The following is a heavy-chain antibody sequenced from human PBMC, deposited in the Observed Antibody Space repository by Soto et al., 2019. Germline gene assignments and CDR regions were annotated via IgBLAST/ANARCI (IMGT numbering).Heavy chain of an antibody. CDR2: INSDGSST. CDR1: GFTFSSYW. D-gene: IGHD2-15*01. Sequence: GGSLRLSCAASGFTFSSYWMHWVRQAPGKGLVWVSRINSDGSSTSYADSVKGRFTISRDNAKNTLYLQMNSLRAEDTAVYYCARDSIAVAPLDYYYYMHVWGKGTTVTVSS. V-gene: IGHV3-74*01. J-gene: IGHJ6*03. CDR3: ARDSIAVAPLDYYYYMHV.